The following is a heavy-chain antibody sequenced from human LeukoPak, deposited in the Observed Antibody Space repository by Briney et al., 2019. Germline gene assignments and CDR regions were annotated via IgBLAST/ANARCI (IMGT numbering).Heavy chain of an antibody. V-gene: IGHV1-18*01. CDR1: GYTLTSYG. J-gene: IGHJ4*02. CDR3: ARDNGPGYDILTGYYRGFDY. Sequence: ASVKASCKASGYTLTSYGISWVRQAPGQGVEWMGWISAYNGNTNYAQKLQGRVTITTDTSTSTAYMGLRSLRSDDTAVYYCARDNGPGYDILTGYYRGFDYWGQGTLVTVSS. D-gene: IGHD3-9*01. CDR2: ISAYNGNT.